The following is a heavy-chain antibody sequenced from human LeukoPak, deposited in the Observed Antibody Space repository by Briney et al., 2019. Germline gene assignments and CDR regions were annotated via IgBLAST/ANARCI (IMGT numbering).Heavy chain of an antibody. CDR1: GYTFTTFG. J-gene: IGHJ4*02. CDR3: TRVASTTCDCPDYIDS. Sequence: ASVKVSCKASGYTFTTFGISWVRQAPGQGLEWMGWISAYTGNTYYAPKFQGRLTITTDPSTTTGHMELTSLRSDDTAVYCCTRVASTTCDCPDYIDSSGQGTRVTVSS. D-gene: IGHD2-2*01. V-gene: IGHV1-18*01. CDR2: ISAYTGNT.